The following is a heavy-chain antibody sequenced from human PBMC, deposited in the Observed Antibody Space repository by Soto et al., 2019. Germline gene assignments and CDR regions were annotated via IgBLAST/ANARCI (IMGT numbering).Heavy chain of an antibody. CDR3: VRVAGSASWYETDS. J-gene: IGHJ4*02. V-gene: IGHV4-34*01. CDR2: INHSGST. Sequence: SETLSLTCAVYGGSFSGYYWSWIRQPPGKGLEWIGEINHSGSTNYNPSLKSRVTISVDASTNQLSLKLSSVTAADTAVYFCVRVAGSASWYETDSWGQGILVTVSS. D-gene: IGHD6-13*01. CDR1: GGSFSGYY.